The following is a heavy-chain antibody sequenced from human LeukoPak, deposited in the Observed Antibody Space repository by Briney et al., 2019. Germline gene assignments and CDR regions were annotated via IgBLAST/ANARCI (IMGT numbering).Heavy chain of an antibody. D-gene: IGHD1-1*01. J-gene: IGHJ5*02. Sequence: GGSLRLSCAASGFTVSSNYMSWVRQAPGKGLEWVSVIYSGGSTYYADSVKGRFTISRDNPGNVVYLQMDSLRAEDTAVYYCTRVAQSGPTGWFDPWGQGTLVTVSS. CDR1: GFTVSSNY. CDR3: TRVAQSGPTGWFDP. V-gene: IGHV3-66*01. CDR2: IYSGGST.